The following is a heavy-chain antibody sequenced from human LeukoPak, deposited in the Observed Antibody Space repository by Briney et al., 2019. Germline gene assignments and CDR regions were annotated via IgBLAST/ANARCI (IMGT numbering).Heavy chain of an antibody. CDR3: ARGRGQVAATPIDY. CDR2: IYYSGST. Sequence: PSETLSLTCTVSGGSISSYYWSWIRQPPGEGLEWIGYIYYSGSTNYNPSLKSRVTISVDTSKNQFSLKLSSVTAADTAVYYCARGRGQVAATPIDYWGQGTLVTVSS. V-gene: IGHV4-59*12. D-gene: IGHD2-15*01. CDR1: GGSISSYY. J-gene: IGHJ4*02.